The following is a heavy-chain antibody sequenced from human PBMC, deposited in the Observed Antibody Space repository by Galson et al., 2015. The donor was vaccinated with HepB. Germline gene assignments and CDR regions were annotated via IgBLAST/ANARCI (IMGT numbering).Heavy chain of an antibody. D-gene: IGHD2-2*02. CDR1: GYTFTSYG. V-gene: IGHV1-18*01. Sequence: SVKVSCKASGYTFTSYGIRWVRQAPGQGLEWVGWISAYNGNTNYAQKLQGRVTMTTDTSTSTAYMELRSLRSDDTAVYYCARDDCSITSCYNYWGQGTLVTVSS. CDR3: ARDDCSITSCYNY. J-gene: IGHJ4*02. CDR2: ISAYNGNT.